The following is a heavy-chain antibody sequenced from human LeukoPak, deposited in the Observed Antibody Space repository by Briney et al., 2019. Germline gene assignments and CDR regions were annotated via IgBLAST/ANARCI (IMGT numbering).Heavy chain of an antibody. CDR1: GYSFTSYW. D-gene: IGHD3-10*01. CDR3: ARRLYGSGSSFHWFDP. V-gene: IGHV5-51*01. CDR2: IYPGDSDT. J-gene: IGHJ5*02. Sequence: LGESLKISCKGSGYSFTSYWIGWVRRMPGRGLEWMGIIYPGDSDTRYSPSFQGQVTISADKSINTAYLQWNSLKASDTAMYYCARRLYGSGSSFHWFDPWGQGTLVTVSS.